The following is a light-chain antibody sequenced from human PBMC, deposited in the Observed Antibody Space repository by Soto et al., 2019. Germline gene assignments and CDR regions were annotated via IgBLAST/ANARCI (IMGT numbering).Light chain of an antibody. CDR1: QGIGDT. Sequence: VMRESPAPLSVYPGEGATLSCRASQGIGDTLAWYQHKPGQTPRLLIYDTSTRATGVPTRFSGSRSGAEFTLTINSLQSEDFAVYYCQPYNNWPLTFGGGTKVDIK. J-gene: IGKJ4*01. V-gene: IGKV3-15*01. CDR3: QPYNNWPLT. CDR2: DTS.